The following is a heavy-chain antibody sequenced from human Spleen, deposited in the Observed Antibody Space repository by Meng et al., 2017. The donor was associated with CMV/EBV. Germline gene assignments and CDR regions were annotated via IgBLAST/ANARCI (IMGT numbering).Heavy chain of an antibody. CDR1: GFSFSAYS. J-gene: IGHJ6*02. CDR2: IYSGGST. CDR3: ARGPYYYYYGMDV. V-gene: IGHV3-66*02. Sequence: GESLKISCAASGFSFSAYSMHWVRQAPGKGLEWVSVIYSGGSTYYADSVKGRFTISRDNSKNTLYLQMNSLRAEDTAVYYCARGPYYYYYGMDVWGQGTTVTVSS.